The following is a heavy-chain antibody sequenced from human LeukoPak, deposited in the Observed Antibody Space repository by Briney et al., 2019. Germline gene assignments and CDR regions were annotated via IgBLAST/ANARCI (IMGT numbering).Heavy chain of an antibody. D-gene: IGHD2-2*01. J-gene: IGHJ6*03. CDR2: MNPNSGNT. CDR3: ARARIYCSSTSCYEDYYYYYYMDV. CDR1: GYTFTSYD. Sequence: ASVKVSCKASGYTFTSYDINWVRQATGQGLEWMGWMNPNSGNTGYAQKFQGRVTMTRNTSISTAYMELSSLRSEDTAVYYCARARIYCSSTSCYEDYYYYYYMDVWGKGTTVTVS. V-gene: IGHV1-8*01.